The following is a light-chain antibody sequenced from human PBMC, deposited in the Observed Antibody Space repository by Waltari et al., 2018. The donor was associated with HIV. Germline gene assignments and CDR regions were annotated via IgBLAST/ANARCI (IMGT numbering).Light chain of an antibody. CDR3: AVWDDSLSEYF. Sequence: QSVLTQPPSASGATGQRVTISCSGSFANIGSNTVKWYQQLPGTAPRLLIYGSSPRPSGVPDPFSCSRSDTSASLDISGLHSEDEGDYYCAVWDDSLSEYFFATGTNVFVL. CDR1: FANIGSNT. V-gene: IGLV1-44*01. CDR2: GSS. J-gene: IGLJ1*01.